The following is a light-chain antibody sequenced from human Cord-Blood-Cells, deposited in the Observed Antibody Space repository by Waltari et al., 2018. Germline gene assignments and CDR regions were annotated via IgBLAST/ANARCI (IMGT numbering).Light chain of an antibody. J-gene: IGLJ3*02. CDR1: SSTIGAGYD. Sequence: QSVLTQPPSVSGAPGPRVTISCTGSSSTIGAGYDVTWYQQLPGTAPKLLIYGNSNRPSGVPDRFSGSKSGTSASLAITGLQAEDEADYYCQSYDSSLSGSVFGGGTKLTVL. V-gene: IGLV1-40*01. CDR2: GNS. CDR3: QSYDSSLSGSV.